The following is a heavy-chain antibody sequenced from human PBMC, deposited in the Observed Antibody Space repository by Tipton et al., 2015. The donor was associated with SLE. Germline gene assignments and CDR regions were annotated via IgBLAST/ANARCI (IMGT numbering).Heavy chain of an antibody. V-gene: IGHV3-23*03. D-gene: IGHD7-27*01. J-gene: IGHJ2*01. CDR3: AKDLGPHPDWYFDL. CDR1: GFTFNTFA. Sequence: GSLRLSCAASGFTFNTFAMNWVRQAPGKGLEWVSIIYSNGGTFYTDSVKGRFTISRDNFKNTLYLQMNNLRAEDTAVYFCAKDLGPHPDWYFDLWGRGTLVAVSS. CDR2: IYSNGGT.